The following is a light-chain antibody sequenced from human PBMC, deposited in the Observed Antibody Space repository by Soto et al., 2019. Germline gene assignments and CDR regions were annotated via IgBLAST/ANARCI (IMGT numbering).Light chain of an antibody. CDR1: SSNIGGSA. J-gene: IGLJ2*01. CDR3: ATWDDSLNGVV. V-gene: IGLV1-44*01. CDR2: GSN. Sequence: QSVLTQPPSASGTPGQRVTISCSGSSSNIGGSAVNWYQQLPGTAPKLLIYGSNQRPSGVPGRFSGSKSGTSASLAISGLQSENEGDYYCATWDDSLNGVVFGGGTKLTVL.